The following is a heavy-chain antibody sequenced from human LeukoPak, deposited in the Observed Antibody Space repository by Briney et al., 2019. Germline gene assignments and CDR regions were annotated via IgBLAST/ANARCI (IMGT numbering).Heavy chain of an antibody. J-gene: IGHJ3*01. D-gene: IGHD2-2*01. CDR3: ARHSRYCSSTSCFNWFDP. V-gene: IGHV4-39*01. CDR1: GGSISSSSYY. CDR2: IYYSGST. Sequence: SETLSLTCTVSGGSISSSSYYWGWIRQPPGKGLEWIGSIYYSGSTYYNPSLKSRVTISVDTSKNQFSLKLSSVTAADTAVYYCARHSRYCSSTSCFNWFDPWGQGTMVTVSS.